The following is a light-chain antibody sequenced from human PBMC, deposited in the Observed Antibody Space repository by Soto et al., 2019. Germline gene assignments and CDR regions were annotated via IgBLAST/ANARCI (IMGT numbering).Light chain of an antibody. Sequence: DIPMTQSPSSLSASVGDRVTITCRASQSISTNLNWFQQKPGKAPKLLIYLASSLQSGVPSRFSASGSGTEFTLIISSLQPEDFATYYCQQTYSYPRTFGQGTKVDVK. CDR1: QSISTN. J-gene: IGKJ1*01. CDR3: QQTYSYPRT. V-gene: IGKV1-39*01. CDR2: LAS.